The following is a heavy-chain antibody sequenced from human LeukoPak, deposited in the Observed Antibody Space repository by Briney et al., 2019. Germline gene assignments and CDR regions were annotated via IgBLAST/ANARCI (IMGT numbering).Heavy chain of an antibody. CDR1: GFTFSNAW. Sequence: GGSLRLSCAASGFTFSNAWMSWVRQAPGKGLEWVGRIKSKTDGGTTDYAAPVKGRFTISRDDSKNTLYLQMNSLKTEDTAVYYCTTERTPPKCYYDSSGYSPVVYWGQGTLVTVSS. CDR3: TTERTPPKCYYDSSGYSPVVY. V-gene: IGHV3-15*01. CDR2: IKSKTDGGTT. J-gene: IGHJ4*02. D-gene: IGHD3-22*01.